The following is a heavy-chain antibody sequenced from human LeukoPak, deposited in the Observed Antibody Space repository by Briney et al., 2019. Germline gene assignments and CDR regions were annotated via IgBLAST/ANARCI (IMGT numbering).Heavy chain of an antibody. CDR3: ARSAVGAFRFYLDY. CDR1: GFTVSSNY. V-gene: IGHV3-53*01. CDR2: IYSGGTT. J-gene: IGHJ4*02. D-gene: IGHD1-26*01. Sequence: PGGSLRLSCEASGFTVSSNYLSWVRPAPGEGLEWVSVIYSGGTTYYADSVKCRFIISRDNSRNTLYLHMNSLRADDTAVYYCARSAVGAFRFYLDYWGQGTLVTVSS.